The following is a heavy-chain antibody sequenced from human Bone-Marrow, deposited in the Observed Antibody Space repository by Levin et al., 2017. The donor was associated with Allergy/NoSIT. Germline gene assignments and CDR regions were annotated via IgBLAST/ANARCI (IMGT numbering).Heavy chain of an antibody. J-gene: IGHJ3*01. CDR2: MYHTGTI. CDR3: VRERVGYFDV. D-gene: IGHD3-22*01. V-gene: IGHV4-38-2*02. CDR1: GFSITSDHS. Sequence: SETLSLTCDVSGFSITSDHSWGWIRQSPGKGLEWIGSMYHTGTIYYNPSLKSRVTKSRDTSKNQFSLNLSSVTAADTAVYYCVRERVGYFDVWGQGIMVTVS.